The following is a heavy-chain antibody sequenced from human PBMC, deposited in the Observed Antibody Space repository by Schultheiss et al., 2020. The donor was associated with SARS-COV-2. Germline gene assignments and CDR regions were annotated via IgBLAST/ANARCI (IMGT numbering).Heavy chain of an antibody. CDR2: ISYDGSNK. Sequence: GGSLRLSCSASGFTFDDYAMHWVRQAPGKGLEWVAVISYDGSNKYYADSVKGRFTISRDNSKNTLYLQMNSLRAEDTAVYYCAREGYCSSTSCPNVWGQGTTVTVSS. J-gene: IGHJ6*02. CDR1: GFTFDDYA. D-gene: IGHD2-2*01. V-gene: IGHV3-30*03. CDR3: AREGYCSSTSCPNV.